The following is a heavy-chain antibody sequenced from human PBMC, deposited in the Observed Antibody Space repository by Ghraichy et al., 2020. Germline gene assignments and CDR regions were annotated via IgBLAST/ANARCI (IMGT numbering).Heavy chain of an antibody. J-gene: IGHJ5*02. V-gene: IGHV3-23*01. D-gene: IGHD3-10*01. CDR1: GGKFRNYA. CDR3: ARGGTFLGSFGLIQYNWFDP. CDR2: ITGSGGNT. Sequence: GGSLRLSCAACGGKFRNYARSWVRQAAGRGPQWVSVITGSGGNTYYADSVKGRFTISRNNSKNTLYLQMSSLRAEDTATYYFARGGTFLGSFGLIQYNWFDPWGQRPLITVPS.